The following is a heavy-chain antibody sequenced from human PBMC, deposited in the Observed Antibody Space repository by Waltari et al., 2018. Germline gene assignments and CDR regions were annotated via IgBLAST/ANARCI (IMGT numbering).Heavy chain of an antibody. CDR3: ARGAVAGIPYFDY. J-gene: IGHJ4*02. CDR2: IIPIFRTA. Sequence: QVQLVQSGAEVKKPGSSVKVSCKDSGGTFSSYAISWVRQAPGQGLEWMGRIIPIFRTANNAQKFQGRVTITADKSTSTAYMELSSLRSEDTAVYHCARGAVAGIPYFDYWGQGTLVTVSS. V-gene: IGHV1-69*08. D-gene: IGHD6-19*01. CDR1: GGTFSSYA.